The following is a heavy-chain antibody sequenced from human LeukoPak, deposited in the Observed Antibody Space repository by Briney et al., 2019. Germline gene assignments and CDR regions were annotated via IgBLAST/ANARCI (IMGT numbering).Heavy chain of an antibody. Sequence: GGSLRLSCAASGITFSSYAMSWVRQAPGKGLEWVSAISGSGGSTYYADSVKGRFTISRDNSKNTLYLQMNSLRAEDTAVYYCAKDQGYGDLHPFDYWGQGTLVIVSS. CDR2: ISGSGGST. CDR1: GITFSSYA. D-gene: IGHD4-17*01. CDR3: AKDQGYGDLHPFDY. J-gene: IGHJ4*02. V-gene: IGHV3-23*01.